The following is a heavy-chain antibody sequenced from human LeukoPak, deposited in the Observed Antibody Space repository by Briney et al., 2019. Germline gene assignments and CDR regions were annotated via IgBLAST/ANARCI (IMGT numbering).Heavy chain of an antibody. V-gene: IGHV3-64*05. Sequence: GGSLRLSCSASGFTFSSYGMYWVRQAPGKGLEYVSAISSTGGRTDYADSVKGRFTISRDNSKNTMYVQMSSLRAEDTAVYFCARENSYGAPSDYWGQGTLVTVSS. J-gene: IGHJ4*02. D-gene: IGHD5-18*01. CDR2: ISSTGGRT. CDR3: ARENSYGAPSDY. CDR1: GFTFSSYG.